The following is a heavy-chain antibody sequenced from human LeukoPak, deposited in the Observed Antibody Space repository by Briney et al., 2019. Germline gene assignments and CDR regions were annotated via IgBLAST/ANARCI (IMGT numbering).Heavy chain of an antibody. CDR2: IDYSGDT. J-gene: IGHJ5*02. CDR3: LQAQDGIRDFDP. CDR1: GGSISGYY. D-gene: IGHD3-9*01. Sequence: SETLALTCTVSGGSISGYYWSWIRQPPWKALELIAYIDYSGDTNSNPSLKSRVTISVDTSKNQFSLRLNSVTAADTAFYYFLQAQDGIRDFDPWGQGTLVTVSS. V-gene: IGHV4-59*08.